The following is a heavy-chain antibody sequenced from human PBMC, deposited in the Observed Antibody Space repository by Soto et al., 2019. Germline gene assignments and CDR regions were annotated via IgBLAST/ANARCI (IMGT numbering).Heavy chain of an antibody. D-gene: IGHD2-2*01. Sequence: HPGGSLRLSCAASGFTFSNYAMSWVRQAPGKGLEWVSVIGGSGGSTYYADSVKGRFSISRDDSKNTLFLQMDSLRADDTAVYYCAKGNIASCYAPLDYWGQGIPVTVSS. CDR3: AKGNIASCYAPLDY. CDR1: GFTFSNYA. V-gene: IGHV3-23*01. J-gene: IGHJ4*02. CDR2: IGGSGGST.